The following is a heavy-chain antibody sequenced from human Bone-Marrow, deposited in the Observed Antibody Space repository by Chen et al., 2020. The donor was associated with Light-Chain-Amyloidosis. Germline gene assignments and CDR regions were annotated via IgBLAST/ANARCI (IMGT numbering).Heavy chain of an antibody. CDR2: IYPDDSDA. D-gene: IGHD5-12*01. V-gene: IGHV5-51*01. CDR1: GYTFPNYW. Sequence: KGSGYTFPNYWIGWVLQMPGKGLEWMGVIYPDDSDARYSPSFEGQVTISADKSITTAYLQWRSLKASDTAMYYCARRRDGYNFDYWGQGTLVTVSS. CDR3: ARRRDGYNFDY. J-gene: IGHJ4*02.